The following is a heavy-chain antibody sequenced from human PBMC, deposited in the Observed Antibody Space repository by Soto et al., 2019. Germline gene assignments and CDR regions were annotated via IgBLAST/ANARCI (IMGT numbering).Heavy chain of an antibody. J-gene: IGHJ6*02. CDR2: ISYDGSNK. D-gene: IGHD3-16*01. V-gene: IGHV3-30*18. Sequence: QVQLVESGGGVVQPGRSLRLSCAASGFTFSSYGMHWVRQAPGKGLEWVAVISYDGSNKYYADSVKGRFTISRDNSKNTLYLQMNSLRAEDTAVYYCAKDLDYPPHVCYGMDVWGQGTMVTVSS. CDR1: GFTFSSYG. CDR3: AKDLDYPPHVCYGMDV.